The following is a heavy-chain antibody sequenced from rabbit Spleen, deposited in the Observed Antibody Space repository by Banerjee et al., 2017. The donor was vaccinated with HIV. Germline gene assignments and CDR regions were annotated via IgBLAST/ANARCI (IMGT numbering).Heavy chain of an antibody. D-gene: IGHD8-1*01. V-gene: IGHV1S45*01. Sequence: QEQLEESGGDLVKPEGSLTLTCTASAFSSSSSYYMCWVRQAPGKGLEWIACIYAGSSGSTYYASWAKGRFTISKTSSTTVTLQMTSLTAADTATYFCARDGAGGSYFALWGPGTLVTVS. CDR1: AFSSSSSYY. J-gene: IGHJ4*01. CDR2: IYAGSSGST. CDR3: ARDGAGGSYFAL.